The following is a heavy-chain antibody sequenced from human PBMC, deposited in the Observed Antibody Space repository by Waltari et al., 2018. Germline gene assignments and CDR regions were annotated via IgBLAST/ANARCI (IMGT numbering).Heavy chain of an antibody. CDR3: ARVAYDSWNFDF. CDR2: INQGGSAI. CDR1: GFTFKNYW. V-gene: IGHV3-7*01. J-gene: IGHJ3*01. Sequence: VESGGGLVQPGESLRLSCAASGFTFKNYWMTWVRQAPGKGLEWVANINQGGSAIFYVDSVKGRFTISRDDAKNSLYLQMNSLRAEDMAVYYCARVAYDSWNFDFWGQGTMVTVSS. D-gene: IGHD3-22*01.